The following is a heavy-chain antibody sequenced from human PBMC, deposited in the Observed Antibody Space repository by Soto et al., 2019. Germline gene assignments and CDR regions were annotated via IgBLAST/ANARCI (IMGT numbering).Heavy chain of an antibody. CDR1: GYTFTSYG. CDR2: ISAYNGNT. CDR3: AGGRSWNYYYYYYGMDV. Sequence: ASVKVSCKASGYTFTSYGISWVRQAPGQGLEWMGWISAYNGNTNYAQKLQGRVTMTTDTSTSTAYMELRSLRSDDTAVYYCAGGRSWNYYYYYYGMDVWGQGTTVTVSS. D-gene: IGHD1-7*01. J-gene: IGHJ6*02. V-gene: IGHV1-18*01.